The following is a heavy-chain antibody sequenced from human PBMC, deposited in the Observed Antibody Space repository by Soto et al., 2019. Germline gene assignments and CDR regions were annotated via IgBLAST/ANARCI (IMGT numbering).Heavy chain of an antibody. CDR3: ARGGGYSYGHDAFDI. V-gene: IGHV3-30-3*01. Sequence: LRLSCAPSGFTFSSHAMHWVRQAPGKGLEWVAFISYDGSNKYYGDSVKGRFTISRDNSKNTLSLQMNSLRTEDTAVYYCARGGGYSYGHDAFDIWGQGTLVTVSS. J-gene: IGHJ3*02. D-gene: IGHD5-18*01. CDR1: GFTFSSHA. CDR2: ISYDGSNK.